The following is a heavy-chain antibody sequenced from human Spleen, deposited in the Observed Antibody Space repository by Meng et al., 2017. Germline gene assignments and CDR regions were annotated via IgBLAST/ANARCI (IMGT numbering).Heavy chain of an antibody. CDR1: GYTFTTYT. Sequence: QVQLVQSGAEVKKPGASVRISCKASGYTFTTYTIQWARQAHGQSLEWMGWVIAGSGQTRYSQKLQGRVAITRDTSASTVYMDLSSLISEDTAGYYCARWVHYYDSSGYLDYWGQGTLVTVSS. D-gene: IGHD3-22*01. J-gene: IGHJ4*02. CDR2: VIAGSGQT. CDR3: ARWVHYYDSSGYLDY. V-gene: IGHV1-3*01.